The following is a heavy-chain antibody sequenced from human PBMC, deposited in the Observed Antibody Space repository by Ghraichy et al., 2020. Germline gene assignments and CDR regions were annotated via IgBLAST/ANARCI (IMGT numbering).Heavy chain of an antibody. V-gene: IGHV3-48*02. CDR2: ISGSSSTI. CDR1: GFTFSNYN. Sequence: GGSLRLSCAASGFTFSNYNMNWVRQAPGKGLEWVSYISGSSSTIFYADSVQGRFTISRDNARKSLFLQMNSLRDEDAAVYYCAREYSNSSGLRAFDIWGQGTFVTVSS. D-gene: IGHD6-6*01. CDR3: AREYSNSSGLRAFDI. J-gene: IGHJ3*02.